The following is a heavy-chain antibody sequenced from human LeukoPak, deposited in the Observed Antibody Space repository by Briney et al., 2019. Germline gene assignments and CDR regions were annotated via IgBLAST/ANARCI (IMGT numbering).Heavy chain of an antibody. D-gene: IGHD2-15*01. J-gene: IGHJ4*02. CDR1: GGSISSSSYY. CDR2: IYYSGST. Sequence: SETLSLTCTVSGGSISSSSYYWGWIRQPPGKGLEWIGSIYYSGSTYYNPSLKSRVTISVDTSKNQFSLKLSSVTAADTAVYYCARWVVAATMTNWGQGTLVTVSS. V-gene: IGHV4-39*07. CDR3: ARWVVAATMTN.